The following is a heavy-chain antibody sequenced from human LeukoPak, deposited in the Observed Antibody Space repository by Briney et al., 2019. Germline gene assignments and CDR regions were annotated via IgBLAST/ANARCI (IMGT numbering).Heavy chain of an antibody. J-gene: IGHJ4*02. D-gene: IGHD3-22*01. CDR1: GDSISSYY. CDR2: IYYSGST. Sequence: SETLSLTCTVSGDSISSYYWSWIRQPPGKGLEWIGYIYYSGSTNYNPSLKSRVTISVDTSKNQFSLKLSSVTAADTAVYYCARVYYDSSGYFTGEYYFDYWGQGTLVTVSS. V-gene: IGHV4-59*01. CDR3: ARVYYDSSGYFTGEYYFDY.